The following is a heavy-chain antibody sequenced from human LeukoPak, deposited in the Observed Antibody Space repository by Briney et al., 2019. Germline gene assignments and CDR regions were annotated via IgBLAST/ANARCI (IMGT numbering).Heavy chain of an antibody. CDR3: ARTSGSYVLDY. D-gene: IGHD1-26*01. CDR1: GGSISSGSYY. V-gene: IGHV4-61*02. CDR2: IYTSGST. J-gene: IGHJ4*02. Sequence: SQTLSLTCTVSGGSISSGSYYWRWIRQPAGKGLEWIGRIYTSGSTNYNPSLKSRVTISVDTSKNQFSLKLSSVTAADTAVYYCARTSGSYVLDYWGQGTLVTVSS.